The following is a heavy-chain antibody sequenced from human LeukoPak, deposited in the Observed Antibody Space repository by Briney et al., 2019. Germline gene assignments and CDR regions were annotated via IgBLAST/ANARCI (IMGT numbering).Heavy chain of an antibody. V-gene: IGHV1-69*13. D-gene: IGHD5-12*01. Sequence: ASVKVSFTSSGGTFSSYAISWVRQAPGQGLEWMGGIIPIFGTANYAQKFQGRVTITADESTSTAYMELSSLRSEDTAVYYCARALGWVDYFDYWGQGTLVTVSS. J-gene: IGHJ4*01. CDR3: ARALGWVDYFDY. CDR1: GGTFSSYA. CDR2: IIPIFGTA.